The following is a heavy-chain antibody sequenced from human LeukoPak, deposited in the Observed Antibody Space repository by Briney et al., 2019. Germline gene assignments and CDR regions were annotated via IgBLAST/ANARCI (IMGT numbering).Heavy chain of an antibody. CDR2: INPNSGGT. Sequence: ASVKVSCTASGYTFTVYYMHWVRQAPGQGLEWMGWINPNSGGTNYAQKFQGRVTMTRDTSISTAYMELSRLRSDDTAVYYCARGGLTYYYDSSGYYYWGQGTLVTVSS. CDR3: ARGGLTYYYDSSGYYY. V-gene: IGHV1-2*02. CDR1: GYTFTVYY. D-gene: IGHD3-22*01. J-gene: IGHJ4*02.